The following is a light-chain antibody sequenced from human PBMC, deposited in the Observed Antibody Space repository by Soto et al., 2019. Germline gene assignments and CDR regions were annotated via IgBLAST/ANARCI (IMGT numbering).Light chain of an antibody. V-gene: IGKV1-39*01. CDR2: VAS. CDR1: QSMSLF. J-gene: IGKJ1*01. Sequence: IEMTHSASSLSACVGARITITCRASQSMSLFLNWYQPKPGKAPKFLIHVASSLQSGVPFRFSGSRSGTACTLTISSLQPEDVPTYYCQQSYSTPVTFRQGTKVDIK. CDR3: QQSYSTPVT.